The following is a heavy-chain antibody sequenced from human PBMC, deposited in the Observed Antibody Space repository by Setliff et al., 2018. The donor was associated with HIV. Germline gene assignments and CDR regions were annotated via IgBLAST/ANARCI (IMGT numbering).Heavy chain of an antibody. CDR3: ATKVHCTNGVCLDAFDT. D-gene: IGHD2-8*01. Sequence: ASVKVSCKASGYTFTSYYMHWVRQAPGQGLEWKGWISAYNGNTNYAQKFQGRVTMTRDTSISTAHMELSRLRSDDTAVYYCATKVHCTNGVCLDAFDTWGQGTMVTVSS. V-gene: IGHV1-2*02. J-gene: IGHJ3*02. CDR1: GYTFTSYY. CDR2: ISAYNGNT.